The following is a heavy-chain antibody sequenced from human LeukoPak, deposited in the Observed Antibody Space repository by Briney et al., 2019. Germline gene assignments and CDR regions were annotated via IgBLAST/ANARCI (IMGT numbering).Heavy chain of an antibody. CDR3: AKVRDTYYYDSKPLYFDY. V-gene: IGHV3-23*01. CDR1: GYTFTSYA. CDR2: ISGSGGST. D-gene: IGHD3-22*01. Sequence: GASVKVSCKASGYTFTSYAMSWVRQAPGKGLEWVSAISGSGGSTYYADSVKGRFTISRDNSKNTLYLQMNSLRAEDTAVYYCAKVRDTYYYDSKPLYFDYWGQGTLVTVSS. J-gene: IGHJ4*02.